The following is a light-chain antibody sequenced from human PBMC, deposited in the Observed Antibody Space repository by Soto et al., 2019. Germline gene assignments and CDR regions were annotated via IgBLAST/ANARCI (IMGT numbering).Light chain of an antibody. Sequence: DIQMTQSPSSLSASVGDRVTITCRASQSISSYLNWYQQKPGKAPKLLIYAASSLQSGVPSRFSGSGSGTDFTLTISSLQPEDFAPDYCQQSYSTPPSFGQGTKVEIK. J-gene: IGKJ1*01. CDR3: QQSYSTPPS. V-gene: IGKV1-39*01. CDR2: AAS. CDR1: QSISSY.